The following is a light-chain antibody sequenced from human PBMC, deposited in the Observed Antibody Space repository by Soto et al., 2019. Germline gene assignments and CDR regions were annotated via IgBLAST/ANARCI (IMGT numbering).Light chain of an antibody. CDR3: QQYNSYPLT. CDR2: KAS. J-gene: IGKJ4*01. V-gene: IGKV1-5*03. Sequence: DIQITQSPSTLPASVGDRVTITCRASQSVNTWLAWYHQKPGKAPKLLIYKASTLESGVPSRFSGSGSGTEFTLTISSLQPEDFATYYCQQYNSYPLTFGGGTKVDIK. CDR1: QSVNTW.